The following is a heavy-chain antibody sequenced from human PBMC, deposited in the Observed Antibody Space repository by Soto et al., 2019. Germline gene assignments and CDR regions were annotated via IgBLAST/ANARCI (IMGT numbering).Heavy chain of an antibody. CDR1: GFTFSSYA. CDR3: AREIERLLGY. V-gene: IGHV3-30*04. Sequence: GGSLRLSCAASGFTFSSYAMHWVRQAPGKGLEWVAVISYDGRNKYYADSVKGRFTISRDNSKNTLYVQMNSLRAEDTAVYYCAREIERLLGYWGQGTLVTVSS. J-gene: IGHJ4*02. CDR2: ISYDGRNK. D-gene: IGHD3-3*01.